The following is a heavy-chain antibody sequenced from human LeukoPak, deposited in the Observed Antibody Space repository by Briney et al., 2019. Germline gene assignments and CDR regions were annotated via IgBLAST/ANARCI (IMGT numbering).Heavy chain of an antibody. D-gene: IGHD3-9*01. CDR2: ISSSGTTI. CDR1: GFTFTDYY. CDR3: ARARPYYDILTGYDI. J-gene: IGHJ3*02. Sequence: PGGSLRLSCATSGFTFTDYYMSWIRQAPGKGPEWVSYISSSGTTIDYADSVKGRFTISRDNAKNSLYLQMNSLRAEDTAVYYCARARPYYDILTGYDIWGQGTMVTVSS. V-gene: IGHV3-11*04.